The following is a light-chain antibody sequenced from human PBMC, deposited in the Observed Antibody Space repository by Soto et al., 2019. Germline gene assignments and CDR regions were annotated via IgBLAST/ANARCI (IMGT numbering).Light chain of an antibody. CDR2: EAS. CDR3: QQYNDSFPYT. CDR1: QSISRW. Sequence: DIQMPQSPSTLSASVGDRVTITCRASQSISRWLAWYQQKPGTAPKLLIYEASTLESGVPSRFSGSRSGQEFSLTYSSLQPDDFATYYCQQYNDSFPYTFGQRTKLEIK. V-gene: IGKV1-5*03. J-gene: IGKJ2*01.